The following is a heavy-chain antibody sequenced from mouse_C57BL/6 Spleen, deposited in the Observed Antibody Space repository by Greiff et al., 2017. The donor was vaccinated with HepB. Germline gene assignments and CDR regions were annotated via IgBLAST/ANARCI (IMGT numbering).Heavy chain of an antibody. V-gene: IGHV5-6*01. CDR3: ARLLYGSSSYAMDY. D-gene: IGHD1-1*01. J-gene: IGHJ4*01. CDR1: GFTFSSYG. Sequence: EVQGVESGGDLVKPGGSLKLSCAASGFTFSSYGMSWVRQTPDKRLEWVATISSGGSYTYYPDSVKGRFTISRDNAKNTLYLQMSSLKSEDTAMYYCARLLYGSSSYAMDYWGQGTSVTVSS. CDR2: ISSGGSYT.